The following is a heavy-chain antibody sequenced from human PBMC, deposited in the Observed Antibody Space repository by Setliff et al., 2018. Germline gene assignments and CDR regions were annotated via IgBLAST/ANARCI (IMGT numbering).Heavy chain of an antibody. CDR3: ARVSQYSSGWYYYYYGMDV. V-gene: IGHV4-39*07. J-gene: IGHJ6*02. D-gene: IGHD6-19*01. CDR2: IYYSGST. Sequence: LSLTCTVSGGSISSSSYYWGWIRQPPGKGLEWIGSIYYSGSTYYNPSLKSRVTISVDTSKNRFSLKLSSVTAADTAVYYCARVSQYSSGWYYYYYGMDVWGQGTTVTVSS. CDR1: GGSISSSSYY.